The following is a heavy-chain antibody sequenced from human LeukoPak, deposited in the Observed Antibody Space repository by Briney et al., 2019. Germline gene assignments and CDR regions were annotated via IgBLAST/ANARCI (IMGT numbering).Heavy chain of an antibody. Sequence: SETLSLTCTVSGGSISSGDYYWSCIRQPPGKGLEWIGYIYYSGSTYYNPSLKSRVTISVDTSKNQFSLKLSSVTAADTAVYYCARVGFYGFDPWGQGTLVTVSS. V-gene: IGHV4-30-4*01. CDR3: ARVGFYGFDP. J-gene: IGHJ5*02. CDR1: GGSISSGDYY. D-gene: IGHD2/OR15-2a*01. CDR2: IYYSGST.